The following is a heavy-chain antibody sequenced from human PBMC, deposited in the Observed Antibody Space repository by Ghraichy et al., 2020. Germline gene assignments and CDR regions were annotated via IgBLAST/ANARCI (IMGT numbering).Heavy chain of an antibody. Sequence: GSLRLSCAASGFTFSSYWMSWVRQAPGKGLEWVANIKQDGSEKYYVDSVKGRFTISRDNAKNSLYLQMNSLRAEDTAVYYCARVEGPLGSYYNPFDYWGQGTLVTVSS. CDR3: ARVEGPLGSYYNPFDY. CDR2: IKQDGSEK. J-gene: IGHJ4*02. V-gene: IGHV3-7*01. D-gene: IGHD1-26*01. CDR1: GFTFSSYW.